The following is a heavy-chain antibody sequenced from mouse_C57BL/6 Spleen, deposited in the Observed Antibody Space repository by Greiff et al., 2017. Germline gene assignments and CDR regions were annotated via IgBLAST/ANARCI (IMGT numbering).Heavy chain of an antibody. V-gene: IGHV7-3*01. CDR3: ARYDSYSNLYFDV. D-gene: IGHD2-5*01. CDR1: GFTFTDYY. CDR2: IRNKANGYTT. J-gene: IGHJ1*03. Sequence: EVHLVESGGGLVQPGGSLSLSCAASGFTFTDYYMSWVRQPPGKALEWLGFIRNKANGYTTEYSASVKGRFTISRDNSQSILYLQMNALRAEDSATYYCARYDSYSNLYFDVWGTGTTVTVSS.